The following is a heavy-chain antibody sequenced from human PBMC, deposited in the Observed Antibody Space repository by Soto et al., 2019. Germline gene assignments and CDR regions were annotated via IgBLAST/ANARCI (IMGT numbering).Heavy chain of an antibody. CDR1: GYTFTSYA. CDR3: ARDGPSTDCSSTSCYTNWFDP. Sequence: ASVKVSCKASGYTFTSYAMHWVRQAPGQRLEWMGWINAGNGNTKYSQKFQGRVTITRDTSASTDYMELSSLRSEDTAVYYCARDGPSTDCSSTSCYTNWFDPWGQGTLVTVSS. CDR2: INAGNGNT. D-gene: IGHD2-2*02. V-gene: IGHV1-3*01. J-gene: IGHJ5*02.